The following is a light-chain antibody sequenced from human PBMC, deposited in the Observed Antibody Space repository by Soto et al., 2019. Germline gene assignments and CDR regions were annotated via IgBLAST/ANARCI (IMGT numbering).Light chain of an antibody. CDR1: QSISTY. CDR3: QQYKSWT. V-gene: IGKV1-39*01. J-gene: IGKJ1*01. Sequence: PSSLNRCVEDRVNIICRAGQSISTYLNWYQQKSGKAPKLLISAASSLQSGVPSRFSGSGSGTEFTLTISSLQPDDFATYYCQQYKSWTFGQVT. CDR2: AAS.